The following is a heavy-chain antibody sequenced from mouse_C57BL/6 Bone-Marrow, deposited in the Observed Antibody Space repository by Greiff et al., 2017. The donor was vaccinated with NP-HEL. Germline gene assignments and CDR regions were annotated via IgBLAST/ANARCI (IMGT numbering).Heavy chain of an antibody. CDR3: ARHYYGSRRFYYAMDY. CDR1: GYTFTRYW. J-gene: IGHJ4*01. CDR2: IDPNSGGT. D-gene: IGHD1-1*01. V-gene: IGHV1-72*01. Sequence: QVQLQQPGAELVKPGASVKLSCKASGYTFTRYWLHWVKPRPGRGLEWIGRIDPNSGGTKYNEKFKRKATLTVDKPSSTAYMQLSSLTAEDSAVYYCARHYYGSRRFYYAMDYWGQGTSGTVSS.